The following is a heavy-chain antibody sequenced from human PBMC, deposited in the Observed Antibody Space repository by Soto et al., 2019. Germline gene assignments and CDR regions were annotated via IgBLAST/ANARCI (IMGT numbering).Heavy chain of an antibody. D-gene: IGHD6-13*01. Sequence: SGPTLVKPTQTLTLTCTFSGFSLSTSGVGVGWIRQPPGKALEWLALIYWNDDKRYSPSLKSRLTITKDTSKNQVVLTMTNMDPVDTATYYCALASSWYFSVDYWGQGTLVTVSS. CDR3: ALASSWYFSVDY. J-gene: IGHJ4*02. CDR2: IYWNDDK. V-gene: IGHV2-5*01. CDR1: GFSLSTSGVG.